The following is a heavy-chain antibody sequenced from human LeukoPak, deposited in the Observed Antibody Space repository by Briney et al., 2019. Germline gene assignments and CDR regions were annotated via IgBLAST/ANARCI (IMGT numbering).Heavy chain of an antibody. Sequence: GGSLRLSCAASGLTFSSYWMSWVRQAPGKGLEWVANIKQDGSEKYYVDSVKGRFTISRDNAKNSLYLQMNSLRAEDTAVYYCARGSIYYDFWSGYYGGYYYMDVWGKGTTVTVSS. CDR2: IKQDGSEK. CDR3: ARGSIYYDFWSGYYGGYYYMDV. CDR1: GLTFSSYW. V-gene: IGHV3-7*04. J-gene: IGHJ6*03. D-gene: IGHD3-3*01.